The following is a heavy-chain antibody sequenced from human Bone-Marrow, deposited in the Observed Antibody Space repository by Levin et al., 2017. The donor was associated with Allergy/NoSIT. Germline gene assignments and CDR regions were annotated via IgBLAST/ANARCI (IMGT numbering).Heavy chain of an antibody. CDR1: GYTFTSYG. J-gene: IGHJ4*02. D-gene: IGHD2-2*01. CDR3: ARGPIVVVPDAVIPFDY. V-gene: IGHV1-18*01. CDR2: ITADNGNT. Sequence: ASVKVSCKASGYTFTSYGISWVRQAPGQGPEWMGWITADNGNTKYARKFQGRVTMTTDTSTSTVYMELRSLTSDDTAVYYCARGPIVVVPDAVIPFDYWGQGALVTVSS.